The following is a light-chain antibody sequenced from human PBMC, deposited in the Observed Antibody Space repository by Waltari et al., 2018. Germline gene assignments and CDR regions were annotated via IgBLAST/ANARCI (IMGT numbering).Light chain of an antibody. CDR3: QSYGSDWV. J-gene: IGLJ3*02. V-gene: IGLV1-40*01. CDR1: SSNIGAGFA. Sequence: QSVLTQPPSVSGAPGQRVTISCTGSSSNIGAGFAVHRYQQLPGTAPKLLIYGNNNRPSGVPDRFSGSKSGTSASLAITGLQAEDEADYYCQSYGSDWVFGGGTKLTVL. CDR2: GNN.